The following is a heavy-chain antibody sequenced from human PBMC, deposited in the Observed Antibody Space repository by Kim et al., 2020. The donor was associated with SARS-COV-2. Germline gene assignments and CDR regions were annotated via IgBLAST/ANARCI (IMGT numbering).Heavy chain of an antibody. V-gene: IGHV3-21*01. CDR1: GFTFSSYS. D-gene: IGHD6-13*01. CDR3: APGSSSWYEVGYPNWFDP. CDR2: ISSSSSYI. J-gene: IGHJ5*02. Sequence: GGSLRLSCAASGFTFSSYSMNWVRQAPGKGLEWVSSISSSSSYIYYADSVKGRFTISRDNAKNSLYLQMNSLRAEDTAVYYCAPGSSSWYEVGYPNWFDPWGQGTLVTVSS.